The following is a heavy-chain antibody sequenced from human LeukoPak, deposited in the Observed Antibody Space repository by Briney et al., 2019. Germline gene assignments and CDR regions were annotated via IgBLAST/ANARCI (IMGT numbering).Heavy chain of an antibody. Sequence: GGSLRLSCAASGFTLSTYWMHWVRQAPGKGLEWVAVISYDGSNKYYADSVKGRFTISRDNSKNTLYLQMNSLRAEDTAVYYCARSMVRGALDYWGQGTLVTVSS. J-gene: IGHJ4*02. V-gene: IGHV3-30-3*01. CDR2: ISYDGSNK. CDR1: GFTLSTYW. CDR3: ARSMVRGALDY. D-gene: IGHD3-10*01.